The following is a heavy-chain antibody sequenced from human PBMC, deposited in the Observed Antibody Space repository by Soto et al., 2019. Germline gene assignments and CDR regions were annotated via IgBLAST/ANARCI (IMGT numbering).Heavy chain of an antibody. J-gene: IGHJ4*02. CDR2: IYYSGST. D-gene: IGHD6-6*01. CDR3: ARVSSSDFFDS. CDR1: GGSISSGDNY. V-gene: IGHV4-30-4*01. Sequence: QVQLQESGPGLVKPSQTLSLTCTVSGGSISSGDNYWSWIRQPPGKGLEWIGYIYYSGSTYYNPSLKSRGTISVDTAKDQVSLKLSSVTAADTAVYYCARVSSSDFFDSWGQGTLVTVSS.